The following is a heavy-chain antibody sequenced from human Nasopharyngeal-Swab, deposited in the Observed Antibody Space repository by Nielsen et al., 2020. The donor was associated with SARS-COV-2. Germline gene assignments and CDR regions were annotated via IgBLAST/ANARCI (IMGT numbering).Heavy chain of an antibody. CDR3: ARDDYGDLGWFDP. V-gene: IGHV3-11*01. CDR2: ISSSGSTI. Sequence: GESLKISCAASGFTFSDYYMSWIRQAPGKGLEWVSYISSSGSTIYYADSVKGRFTISRDNAKNSLYLQMNGLRAEDTAVYYCARDDYGDLGWFDPWGQGTLVTVSS. J-gene: IGHJ5*02. CDR1: GFTFSDYY. D-gene: IGHD4-17*01.